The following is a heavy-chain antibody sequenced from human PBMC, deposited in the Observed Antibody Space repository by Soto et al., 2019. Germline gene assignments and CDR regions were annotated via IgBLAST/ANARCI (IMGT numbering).Heavy chain of an antibody. CDR3: GRRWDYYDSSGVALDV. D-gene: IGHD3-22*01. Sequence: QITLKESGPSLVKPTQTLTLTCTFSGFSLSTRGMGVGWIRQPPGKALEWLALIYWDDDKLYSPSLKRRLTITKDTSNNQVVLTMTNMDPVDTATYFCGRRWDYYDSSGVALDVW. V-gene: IGHV2-5*02. J-gene: IGHJ6*01. CDR1: GFSLSTRGMG. CDR2: IYWDDDK.